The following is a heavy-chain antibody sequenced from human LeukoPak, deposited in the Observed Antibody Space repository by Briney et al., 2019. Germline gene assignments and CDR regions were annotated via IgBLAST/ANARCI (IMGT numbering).Heavy chain of an antibody. Sequence: SVKVSCKASGGTFSSYAISWVRQAPGQGLEWMGRIIPILGIANYAQKFQGRVTITADKSTSTAYMELSSLRSEDTAVYYCVRDEAAADFDYWGQGALVTVSS. D-gene: IGHD6-13*01. V-gene: IGHV1-69*04. CDR3: VRDEAAADFDY. CDR1: GGTFSSYA. J-gene: IGHJ4*02. CDR2: IIPILGIA.